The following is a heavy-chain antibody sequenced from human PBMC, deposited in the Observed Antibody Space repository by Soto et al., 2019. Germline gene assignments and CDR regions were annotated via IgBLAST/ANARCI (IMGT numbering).Heavy chain of an antibody. J-gene: IGHJ4*02. V-gene: IGHV3-30*18. D-gene: IGHD2-2*01. CDR3: AKGVVPKVPAAMSLPFDY. CDR1: GFTFSSYG. Sequence: GGSLRLSCAASGFTFSSYGMHWVRQAPGKGLEWVAVISYDGSNKYYADSVKGRFTISRDNSKNTLYLQMNSLRAEDTAVYYCAKGVVPKVPAAMSLPFDYWGQGTLVTVSS. CDR2: ISYDGSNK.